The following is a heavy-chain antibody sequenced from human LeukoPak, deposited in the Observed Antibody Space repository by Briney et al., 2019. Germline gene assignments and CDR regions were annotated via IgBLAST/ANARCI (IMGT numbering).Heavy chain of an antibody. D-gene: IGHD6-19*01. J-gene: IGHJ4*02. CDR2: INHSGST. CDR3: ARAWLVLFDY. CDR1: GGSFSGYY. Sequence: SETLSLTCAVYGGSFSGYYWSWIRQPPGKGLEWIGEINHSGSTNYNPSLKSRVTISVDTSKNQFSLKLSSVTAADTAVYYCARAWLVLFDYWDQGTLVTVSS. V-gene: IGHV4-34*01.